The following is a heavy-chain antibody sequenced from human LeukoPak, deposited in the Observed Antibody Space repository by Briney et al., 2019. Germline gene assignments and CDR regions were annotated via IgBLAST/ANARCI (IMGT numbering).Heavy chain of an antibody. CDR3: AKGRSGTYYFDN. CDR1: GFTFSSYT. V-gene: IGHV3-23*01. Sequence: PGGSLRLSCAASGFTFSSYTMSWVRQAPGKGLEWVSAISDSGAGTFYADSVKGRFTISRDNSRNTLYLQMISVRAEDTAIYYCAKGRSGTYYFDNWGQGTLVTVSS. J-gene: IGHJ4*02. CDR2: ISDSGAGT. D-gene: IGHD1-26*01.